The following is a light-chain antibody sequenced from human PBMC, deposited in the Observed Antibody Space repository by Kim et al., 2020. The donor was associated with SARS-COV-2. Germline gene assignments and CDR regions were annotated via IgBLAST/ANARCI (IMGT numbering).Light chain of an antibody. CDR2: GKN. CDR1: SLRSYY. V-gene: IGLV3-19*01. Sequence: SSELTQDPAVSVALGQTVRITCQGDSLRSYYASWYQQKPGQAPVLVIYGKNNRPSGNPDRFSGSSSGNTASLTITGAQAEDEADYYCNSRDSSGNHYVFGTRTKVTVL. J-gene: IGLJ1*01. CDR3: NSRDSSGNHYV.